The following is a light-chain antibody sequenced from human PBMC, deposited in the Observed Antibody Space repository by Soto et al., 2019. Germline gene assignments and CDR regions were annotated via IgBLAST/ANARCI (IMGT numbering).Light chain of an antibody. CDR3: QQRSNWPRT. CDR1: QSVSSSS. V-gene: IGKV3-11*01. J-gene: IGKJ1*01. CDR2: DAS. Sequence: EIVLTQSPGTLSLSPWERATLSCRASQSVSSSSLAWYQQKPGQAPRLLIYDASNRATGIPARFSGSGSGTDFTLTISSLESEDFAVYYCQQRSNWPRTFGQGTKVDIK.